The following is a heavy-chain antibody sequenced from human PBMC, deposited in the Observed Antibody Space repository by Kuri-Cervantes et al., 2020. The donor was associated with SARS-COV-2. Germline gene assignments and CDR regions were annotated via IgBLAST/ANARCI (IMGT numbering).Heavy chain of an antibody. J-gene: IGHJ4*02. V-gene: IGHV3-30-3*01. CDR3: ARDRQRDFDQ. CDR1: GFTFASYA. Sequence: GESLKISCAASGFTFASYAMHWVRQVPGKGLEWVTLISYDGINKFYADSVRGRFTISRDNSKNTLYLQMNSLRPEDTAVYYCARDRQRDFDQWGQGTLVTVSS. D-gene: IGHD6-25*01. CDR2: ISYDGINK.